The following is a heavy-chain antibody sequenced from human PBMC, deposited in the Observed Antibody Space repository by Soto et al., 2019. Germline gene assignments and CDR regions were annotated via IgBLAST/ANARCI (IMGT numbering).Heavy chain of an antibody. CDR3: AGHGQGSVVRGVTASNWFDP. Sequence: SETLSLTCTVSGGSISSSSYYWGWIRQPPGKGLEWIGSIHYTGSTYYNPSLKSRVTISVDTSKNQYALNLSSVTAADTAVYYCAGHGQGSVVRGVTASNWFDPWGRGTLVTVSS. CDR1: GGSISSSSYY. D-gene: IGHD3-10*01. V-gene: IGHV4-39*01. J-gene: IGHJ5*02. CDR2: IHYTGST.